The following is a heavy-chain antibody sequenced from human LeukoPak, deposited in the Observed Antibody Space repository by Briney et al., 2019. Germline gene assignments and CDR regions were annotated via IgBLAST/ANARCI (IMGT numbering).Heavy chain of an antibody. Sequence: SETLSLTCTVSGGSISSYYWSWIRQPPGKGLEWIGYIYYSGSTNYNPSLKSRVTISVDTSKNQFSLKLSSVTAADTAVYYCARVRDSSVVDYWGQGTLVTVSS. CDR2: IYYSGST. V-gene: IGHV4-59*01. J-gene: IGHJ4*02. CDR1: GGSISSYY. CDR3: ARVRDSSVVDY. D-gene: IGHD3/OR15-3a*01.